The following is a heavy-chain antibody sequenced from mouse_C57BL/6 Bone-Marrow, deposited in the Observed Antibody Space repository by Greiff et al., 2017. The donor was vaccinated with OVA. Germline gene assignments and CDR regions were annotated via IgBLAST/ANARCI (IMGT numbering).Heavy chain of an antibody. J-gene: IGHJ2*01. D-gene: IGHD3-2*02. Sequence: EVQLQQSGPELVKPGASVTISCKASGYSFTDYNMNWVKQSNGKSLAWIGVLNPNYGTTSYNQKFKGKATLTVDQSSSTAYMQLNSLTSEDSAVYYGAREGQLRLSFDYWGQGTTRTVSS. CDR3: AREGQLRLSFDY. CDR2: LNPNYGTT. CDR1: GYSFTDYN. V-gene: IGHV1-39*01.